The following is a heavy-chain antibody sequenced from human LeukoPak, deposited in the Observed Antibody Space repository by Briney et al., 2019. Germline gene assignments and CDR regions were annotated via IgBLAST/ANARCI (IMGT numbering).Heavy chain of an antibody. CDR1: GFTFSTYG. Sequence: PGRSLRLSCAASGFTFSTYGMHWVRQAPGKGLEWVAVISYDGSNKGYADSVKGRFTLSRDNTKNTLYLHKNSLRAEDTAVYYCAKGRYHDSRGDYSLDYFDYWGQGTLVTVSS. D-gene: IGHD3-22*01. CDR2: ISYDGSNK. CDR3: AKGRYHDSRGDYSLDYFDY. J-gene: IGHJ4*02. V-gene: IGHV3-30*18.